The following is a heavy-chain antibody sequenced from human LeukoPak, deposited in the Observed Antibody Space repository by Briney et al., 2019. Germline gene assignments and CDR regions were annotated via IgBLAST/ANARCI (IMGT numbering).Heavy chain of an antibody. CDR1: GYTLTDYH. V-gene: IGHV1-2*02. Sequence: GASVKVSCKASGYTLTDYHMHWVRQAPGQGLKWMGWISPDSGGTNYAQKFQGRVTMTRDTSISTAYMELNRLRSDDTAVYFCARAHLWQEFDYWGQGTLVTVSS. CDR3: ARAHLWQEFDY. CDR2: ISPDSGGT. D-gene: IGHD5-18*01. J-gene: IGHJ4*02.